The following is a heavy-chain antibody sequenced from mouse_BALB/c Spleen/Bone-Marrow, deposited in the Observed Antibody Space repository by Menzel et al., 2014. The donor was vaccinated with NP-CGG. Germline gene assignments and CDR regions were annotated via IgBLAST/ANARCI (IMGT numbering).Heavy chain of an antibody. V-gene: IGHV4-1*02. Sequence: EVKVVESGGGLVHPGGSLKLSCAASGFDFSRYWMGWVRQAPGKGLEWIGEINPDSSTINYTPSLKDKFIISRDNAKNTLYLRMSKVRSEDTALYYCSRLGYYGGFAYWGQGTLVTVSA. CDR3: SRLGYYGGFAY. CDR1: GFDFSRYW. J-gene: IGHJ3*01. D-gene: IGHD2-3*01. CDR2: INPDSSTI.